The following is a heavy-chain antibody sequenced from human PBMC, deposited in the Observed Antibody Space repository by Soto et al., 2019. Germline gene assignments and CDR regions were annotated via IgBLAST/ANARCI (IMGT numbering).Heavy chain of an antibody. J-gene: IGHJ6*02. CDR2: ISAYNGNT. D-gene: IGHD6-19*01. CDR1: GYTFISYG. V-gene: IGHV1-18*04. CDR3: ARDQYSSGWYRTHYYYYYGMDV. Sequence: ASVKVSCKASGYTFISYGISWVRQAPGQGLEWMGWISAYNGNTNYAQKLQGRVTMTTDTSTSTAYMELRSLRSDDTAVYYCARDQYSSGWYRTHYYYYYGMDVWGQGTTVTVS.